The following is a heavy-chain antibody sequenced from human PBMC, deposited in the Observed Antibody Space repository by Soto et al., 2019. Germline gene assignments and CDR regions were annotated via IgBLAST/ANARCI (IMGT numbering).Heavy chain of an antibody. D-gene: IGHD6-13*01. CDR2: IKQDGSEK. CDR3: AREGVAAAGTCFDY. J-gene: IGHJ4*02. Sequence: GGSLRLSCAASGFTFSSYWMSWVSQAPGKGLEWVANIKQDGSEKYYVDSVKGRFTISRDNAKNSLYLQMNSLRAEDTAVYYCAREGVAAAGTCFDYWGQGTLVTVSS. CDR1: GFTFSSYW. V-gene: IGHV3-7*05.